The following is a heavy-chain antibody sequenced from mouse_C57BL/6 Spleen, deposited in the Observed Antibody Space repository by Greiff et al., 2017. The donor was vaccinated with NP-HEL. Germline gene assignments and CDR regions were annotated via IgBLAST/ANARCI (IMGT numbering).Heavy chain of an antibody. D-gene: IGHD1-1*01. Sequence: VQLQQSGPELVKPGASVKISCKASGYAFSSSWMNWVKQRPGKGLEWIGRIYPGDGDTNYNGKFKGKATLTADKSSSTAYMQLSSLTSEDSAVYFCARERFITTVVGGYVDVWGTGTTVTVSS. CDR2: IYPGDGDT. CDR1: GYAFSSSW. V-gene: IGHV1-82*01. CDR3: ARERFITTVVGGYVDV. J-gene: IGHJ1*03.